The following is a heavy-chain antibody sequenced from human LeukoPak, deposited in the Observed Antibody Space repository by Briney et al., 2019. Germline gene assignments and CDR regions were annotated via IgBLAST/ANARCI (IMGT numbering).Heavy chain of an antibody. Sequence: SETLSLTCTVSGGSISRYYWSWIRQPPGKGLEWIGYTYYSGSTNYNPSLKSRVTISVDTSKNQFSLKLSSVTAADTAVYYCARSAEAAADYNWFDPWGQGTLVTVSS. CDR1: GGSISRYY. CDR2: TYYSGST. J-gene: IGHJ5*02. V-gene: IGHV4-59*01. D-gene: IGHD6-13*01. CDR3: ARSAEAAADYNWFDP.